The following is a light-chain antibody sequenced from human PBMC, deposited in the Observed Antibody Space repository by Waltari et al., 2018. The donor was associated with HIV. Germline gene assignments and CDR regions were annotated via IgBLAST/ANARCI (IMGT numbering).Light chain of an antibody. CDR2: DVT. Sequence: QSALTQPRSVSGSPGQSVTISCTGTSRYVGGYTFVSWYHPHPGKAPKLVISDVTKRPSGVPDRFSVSESGNTASLTISGLQAEDEADYYCCSYSGSGTLYVFGTGTEVTVL. CDR1: SRYVGGYTF. CDR3: CSYSGSGTLYV. J-gene: IGLJ1*01. V-gene: IGLV2-11*01.